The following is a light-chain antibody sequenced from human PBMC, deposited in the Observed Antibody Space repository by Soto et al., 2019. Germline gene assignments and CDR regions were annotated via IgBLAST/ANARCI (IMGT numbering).Light chain of an antibody. CDR1: SIDIAPYNY. V-gene: IGLV2-14*01. Sequence: QSVLTQPASVPGSPGQSLNISCTGTSIDIAPYNYVSRYQQHPGKAPKRRIYEVSYRPSGISNRFSGSKSGNTASLTISGLQAEDEADYYCSSYTSSTNYVFGTGTKVTVL. J-gene: IGLJ1*01. CDR3: SSYTSSTNYV. CDR2: EVS.